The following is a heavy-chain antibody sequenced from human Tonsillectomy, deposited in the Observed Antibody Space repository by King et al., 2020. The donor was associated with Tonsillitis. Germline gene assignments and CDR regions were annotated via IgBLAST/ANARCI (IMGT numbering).Heavy chain of an antibody. V-gene: IGHV5-51*01. D-gene: IGHD5-24*01. CDR2: IYPDESDT. J-gene: IGHJ3*02. CDR1: GYSFTNYW. CDR3: ARGVEMATINAFNI. Sequence: VQLVESGAEVKKPGESLKISCTASGYSFTNYWIGWGRQMPGKGLEWMGIIYPDESDTRYSPSFQGQVTISADKYITTAYLQWSSLKASDTAMYYCARGVEMATINAFNIWGQGTMVTVSS.